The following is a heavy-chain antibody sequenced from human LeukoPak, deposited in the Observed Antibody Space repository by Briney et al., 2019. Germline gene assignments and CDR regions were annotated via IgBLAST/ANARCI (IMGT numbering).Heavy chain of an antibody. V-gene: IGHV1-69*06. CDR2: IIPIFGTA. CDR3: ARWHYDSSGLMRRHHYYYYMDV. D-gene: IGHD3-22*01. Sequence: GASVKVSCKASGGTFSSYAISWVRQAPGQGLEWMGGIIPIFGTANYAQKFQGRVTITADKSTSTAYMELSSLRSEDTAVYYCARWHYDSSGLMRRHHYYYYMDVWGKGTTVTVSS. J-gene: IGHJ6*03. CDR1: GGTFSSYA.